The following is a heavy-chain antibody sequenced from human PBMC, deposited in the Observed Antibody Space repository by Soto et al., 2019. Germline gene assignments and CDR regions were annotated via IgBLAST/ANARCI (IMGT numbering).Heavy chain of an antibody. Sequence: ASVKVSCKASGYTFTSYDINWVRQATGQGLEWMGWMNPNSGNTGYAQKFQGRVTMTRNTSISTAYMELSSLRSEDTAGYYWARAGHELRFLEWLLVDAFDIWGQGTMVTVSS. CDR2: MNPNSGNT. CDR3: ARAGHELRFLEWLLVDAFDI. J-gene: IGHJ3*02. CDR1: GYTFTSYD. D-gene: IGHD3-3*01. V-gene: IGHV1-8*01.